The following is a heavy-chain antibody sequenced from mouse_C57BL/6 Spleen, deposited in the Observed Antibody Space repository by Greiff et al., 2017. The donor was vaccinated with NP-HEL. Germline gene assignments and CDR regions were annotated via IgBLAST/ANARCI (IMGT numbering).Heavy chain of an antibody. J-gene: IGHJ1*03. CDR3: PRRGDYWYFDV. V-gene: IGHV1-15*01. Sequence: VQGVESGAGMVRPGASVTLSCKASGYTFTDYEMHWVKQTPEHGLEWIGAIDPGTGGTAYNEKFKGKAILTAHKSYRTAYMEISSLTSEDSAVFYCPRRGDYWYFDVWGTGTTVTVSS. CDR1: GYTFTDYE. CDR2: IDPGTGGT. D-gene: IGHD2-13*01.